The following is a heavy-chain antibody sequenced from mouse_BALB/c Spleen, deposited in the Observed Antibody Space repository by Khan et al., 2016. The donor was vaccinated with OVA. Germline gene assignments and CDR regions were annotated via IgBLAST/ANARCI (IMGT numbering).Heavy chain of an antibody. CDR3: ARDGAYYRNDGWFAY. D-gene: IGHD2-14*01. J-gene: IGHJ3*01. CDR2: INPSSGYT. Sequence: VQLQESGAELARPGASVKMSCKASGYTFTSYTIHWIKQRPGQGLEWIGYINPSSGYTNYNQKFKDKATLTAHKSSTTAYMQLSSLTSDDSAVYYCARDGAYYRNDGWFAYWGQGTLVTVSA. CDR1: GYTFTSYT. V-gene: IGHV1-4*01.